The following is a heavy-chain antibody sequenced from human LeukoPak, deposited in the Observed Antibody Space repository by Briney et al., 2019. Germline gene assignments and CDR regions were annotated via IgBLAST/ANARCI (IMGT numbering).Heavy chain of an antibody. CDR3: ARKPRGPYSGYDWGLVLNWFDP. J-gene: IGHJ5*02. CDR2: INHSGST. CDR1: GGSFSGYY. V-gene: IGHV4-34*01. D-gene: IGHD5-12*01. Sequence: SETLSLTCAVYGGSFSGYYWSWIRQPPGKGLEWIGEINHSGSTNHNPSLKSRVTISVDTSKNQFSLKLTSVTAADTAVYYCARKPRGPYSGYDWGLVLNWFDPWGQGTLVTASS.